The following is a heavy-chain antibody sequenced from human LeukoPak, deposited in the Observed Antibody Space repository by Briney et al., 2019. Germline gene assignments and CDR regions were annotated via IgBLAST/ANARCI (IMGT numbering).Heavy chain of an antibody. CDR2: MNTNSGNT. CDR1: GYTFTSYD. V-gene: IGHV1-8*01. D-gene: IGHD3-10*01. J-gene: IGHJ5*02. Sequence: ASVKVSCKASGYTFTSYDINWVRQATGQGLEWMGWMNTNSGNTGHAQKFQGRVTMTRNTSISTAYMELSSLRSEDTAVYYCARGLIETQGLVIKSVLLWFGELSPWGQGTLVTVSS. CDR3: ARGLIETQGLVIKSVLLWFGELSP.